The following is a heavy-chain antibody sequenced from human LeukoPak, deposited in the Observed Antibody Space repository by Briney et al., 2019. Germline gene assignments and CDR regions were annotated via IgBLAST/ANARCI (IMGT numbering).Heavy chain of an antibody. J-gene: IGHJ1*01. CDR3: ARATETFSWFLQH. CDR2: MSYSGST. Sequence: SETLSLICTVSGGSISSFYWSWIRQPPGKGLEWIGYMSYSGSTNYNSTLKSRVTISLDTSKNQFSLKLNSVTAADTAVYYCARATETFSWFLQHWGQGTLDTVSS. CDR1: GGSISSFY. V-gene: IGHV4-59*01. D-gene: IGHD6-13*01.